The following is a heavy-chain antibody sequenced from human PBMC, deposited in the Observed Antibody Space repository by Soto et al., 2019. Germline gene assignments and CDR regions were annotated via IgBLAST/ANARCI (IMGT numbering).Heavy chain of an antibody. CDR3: ARLQLWFFDY. J-gene: IGHJ4*02. CDR1: GGSISSSSYY. D-gene: IGHD5-18*01. CDR2: IYYSGST. V-gene: IGHV4-39*01. Sequence: PSETLSLTCTVSGGSISSSSYYWGWIRQPPGKGLEWIGSIYYSGSTYYNPSLKSRVTISVDTSKNQFSLKLSSVTAADTAVYYCARLQLWFFDYWGQGTLVTVSS.